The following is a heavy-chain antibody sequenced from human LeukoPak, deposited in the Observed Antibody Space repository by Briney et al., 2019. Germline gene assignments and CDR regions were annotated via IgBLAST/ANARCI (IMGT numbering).Heavy chain of an antibody. V-gene: IGHV1-58*02. CDR2: IVVGSGNT. CDR1: GFTFPSSA. Sequence: SVKVSCKASGFTFPSSAMQWVRQARGQRLEWIGWIVVGSGNTNYAQKFQERVTITRDMSTSTAYMELSSLRSEDTAVYYCAASAYCTNGVCYLTPQSSSSKNFDYWGQGTLVTVSS. CDR3: AASAYCTNGVCYLTPQSSSSKNFDY. J-gene: IGHJ4*02. D-gene: IGHD2-8*01.